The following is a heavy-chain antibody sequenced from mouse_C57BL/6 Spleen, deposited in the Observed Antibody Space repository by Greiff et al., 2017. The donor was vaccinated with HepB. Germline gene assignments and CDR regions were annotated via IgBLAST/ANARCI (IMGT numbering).Heavy chain of an antibody. CDR2: ISSGGDYI. CDR1: GFTFSSYA. J-gene: IGHJ4*01. CDR3: TRDEGAVAPYYYAMDY. V-gene: IGHV5-9-1*02. D-gene: IGHD1-1*01. Sequence: EVKLQESGEGLVKPGGSLKLSCAASGFTFSSYAMSWVRQTPEKRLEWVAYISSGGDYIYYADTVKGRFTISRDNARNTLYLQMSSLKSEDTAMYYCTRDEGAVAPYYYAMDYWGQGTSVTVSS.